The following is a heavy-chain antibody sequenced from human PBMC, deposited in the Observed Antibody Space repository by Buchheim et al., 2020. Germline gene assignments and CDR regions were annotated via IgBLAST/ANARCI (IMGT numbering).Heavy chain of an antibody. J-gene: IGHJ6*02. Sequence: QVQLVESGGGVVQPGRSLGLSCTASGFTLSSFAMSWVRQAPGKGLEWVAIIWYDGSNKYYTESVKGRFTVSRDNSKNTLYIQMSSLRADDTAVYYCARVMDRAAYGMDVWGQGTT. D-gene: IGHD5-18*01. CDR2: IWYDGSNK. V-gene: IGHV3-33*01. CDR3: ARVMDRAAYGMDV. CDR1: GFTLSSFA.